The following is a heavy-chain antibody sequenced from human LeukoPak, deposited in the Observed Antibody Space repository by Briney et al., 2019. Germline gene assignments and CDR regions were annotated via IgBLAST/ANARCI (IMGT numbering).Heavy chain of an antibody. CDR1: GFTFTNAW. Sequence: GGSLRLSCAASGFTFTNAWMSWVRQAQGKGLEWVGRIKSKADGGTTDYAAPVKGRFTISRDDLKTTLFLQMNSLKTEDTAVYYCTTLYCGGDCQDDAFDIWGQGTMVTVSS. CDR3: TTLYCGGDCQDDAFDI. J-gene: IGHJ3*02. V-gene: IGHV3-15*01. D-gene: IGHD2-21*02. CDR2: IKSKADGGTT.